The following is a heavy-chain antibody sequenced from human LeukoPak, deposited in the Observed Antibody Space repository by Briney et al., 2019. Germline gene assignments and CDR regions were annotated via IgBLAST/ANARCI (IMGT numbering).Heavy chain of an antibody. D-gene: IGHD6-13*01. CDR2: ISSSSSYI. CDR1: GFTFSSYS. V-gene: IGHV3-21*01. Sequence: GGSLRLSCSASGFTFSSYSMNWVRQAPGKGLEWVSSISSSSSYIYYADSVKGRFTISRDNAKNSLYLQMNSLRAEDTAVYYCLYSSSWFQSGYMDVWGKGTTVTVSS. J-gene: IGHJ6*03. CDR3: LYSSSWFQSGYMDV.